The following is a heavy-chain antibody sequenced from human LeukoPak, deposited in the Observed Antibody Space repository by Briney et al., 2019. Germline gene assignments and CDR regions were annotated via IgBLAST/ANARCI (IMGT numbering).Heavy chain of an antibody. CDR2: MYYSGST. V-gene: IGHV4-59*08. D-gene: IGHD3-10*01. CDR1: GGSISSYH. Sequence: SETLSLTCTVSGGSISSYHWSWIRQPPGKGLEWIGYMYYSGSTNYNPSLKSRVTISVDTSKNQFSLKLNSVTAADTAVYYCARQTGYFRYWGQGTLVAVSS. CDR3: ARQTGYFRY. J-gene: IGHJ1*01.